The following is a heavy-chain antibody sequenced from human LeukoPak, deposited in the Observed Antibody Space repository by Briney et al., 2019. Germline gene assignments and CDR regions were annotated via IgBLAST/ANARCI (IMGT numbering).Heavy chain of an antibody. D-gene: IGHD3-9*01. J-gene: IGHJ6*03. CDR2: IYTSGST. V-gene: IGHV4-4*07. CDR1: GGSISSYY. Sequence: SETLSLTCTVSGGSISSYYWSWIRQPAGKGLEWIGRIYTSGSTNYNPSLKSRVTMSVDTSKNQFSLKLSSVTAADTAVYYCARGLTGYYSYYYYCMDVWGKGTTVTVSS. CDR3: ARGLTGYYSYYYYCMDV.